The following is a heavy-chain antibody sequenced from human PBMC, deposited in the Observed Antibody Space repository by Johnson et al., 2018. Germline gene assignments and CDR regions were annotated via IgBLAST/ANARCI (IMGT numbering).Heavy chain of an antibody. Sequence: QVQLVQSGAEVKKXGSSXKVXCKATGGTFKRYAITWLRQAPGQGLEWMGGIIPKFDTANYAQKFQDRVTITADESTGTAYMELSSLRSEDTAVYYCARGLSYKTDWGQGTLVTVSS. V-gene: IGHV1-69*12. CDR1: GGTFKRYA. CDR2: IIPKFDTA. D-gene: IGHD3-16*02. J-gene: IGHJ1*01. CDR3: ARGLSYKTD.